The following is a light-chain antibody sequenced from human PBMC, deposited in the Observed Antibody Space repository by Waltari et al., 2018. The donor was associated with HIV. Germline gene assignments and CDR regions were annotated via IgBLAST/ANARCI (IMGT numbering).Light chain of an antibody. CDR2: QDD. Sequence: SYDLSQPPSVSVSPGQTASITCSGDNLGDKYVSWYQQYPGQSPVLVIYQDDRRPSGIPERFAGCNSGTTATLTIGGTQTMDEADYYCQAWDSSAVVFGRGTKLTVL. CDR3: QAWDSSAVV. CDR1: NLGDKY. V-gene: IGLV3-1*01. J-gene: IGLJ3*02.